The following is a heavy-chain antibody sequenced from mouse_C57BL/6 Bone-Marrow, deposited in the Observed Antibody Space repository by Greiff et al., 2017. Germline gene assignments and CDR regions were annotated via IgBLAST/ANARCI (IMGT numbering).Heavy chain of an antibody. V-gene: IGHV1-64*01. Sequence: QVQLQQPGAELVKPGASVKLSCKASGYTFTSYWMHWVKQRPGQGLEWIGMIHPNSGSTNYNEKFKSKATQTVDKSSSTAYMQLSSLTSEDSAVYYCARTPRGLYYFDYWGQGTTLTVSS. J-gene: IGHJ2*01. CDR1: GYTFTSYW. D-gene: IGHD3-3*01. CDR2: IHPNSGST. CDR3: ARTPRGLYYFDY.